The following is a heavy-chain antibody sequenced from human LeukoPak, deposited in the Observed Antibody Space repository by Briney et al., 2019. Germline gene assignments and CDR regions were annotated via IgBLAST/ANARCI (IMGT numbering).Heavy chain of an antibody. CDR1: GGSFSGYY. D-gene: IGHD3-3*01. V-gene: IGHV4-34*01. CDR3: ARDHPKSGYYNNPGVH. Sequence: SETLSLTCAVYGGSFSGYYWSWIRQPPGKGLEWIGEINHSGSTNYNPSLKSRVTISVDTSKNQFSLKLSSVTAADTAVYYCARDHPKSGYYNNPGVHWGQGTLVTVSS. J-gene: IGHJ4*02. CDR2: INHSGST.